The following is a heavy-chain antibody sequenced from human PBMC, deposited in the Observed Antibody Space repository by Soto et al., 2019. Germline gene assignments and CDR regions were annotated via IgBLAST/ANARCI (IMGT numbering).Heavy chain of an antibody. V-gene: IGHV3-23*01. CDR3: AKAHSGYVWGRYYFDY. J-gene: IGHJ4*02. CDR1: GFTFSSYA. CDR2: IIGSGGST. D-gene: IGHD5-12*01. Sequence: EVQLLESGGGLVQPGGSLRLSCAASGFTFSSYAMSWVRQAPGKGLEWVSGIIGSGGSTYYADSVKGRFTISRDNSKNTLYLQMNSLRAEDTAVYYCAKAHSGYVWGRYYFDYWGQGTLVTVSS.